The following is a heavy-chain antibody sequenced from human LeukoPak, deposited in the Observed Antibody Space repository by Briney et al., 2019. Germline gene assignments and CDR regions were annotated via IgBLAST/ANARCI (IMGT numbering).Heavy chain of an antibody. CDR1: GFTFSSYA. V-gene: IGHV3-23*01. J-gene: IGHJ4*02. CDR2: ISGSGGGT. Sequence: GGSLRLSCAASGFTFSSYAMSWVRQAPGMGLEWVSAISGSGGGTYYADSVKGRFTISRDNAKNTLYLLMNNLRAEDTAVYYCAKEDSSSSRYYFEYWGQGTLVTVSS. CDR3: AKEDSSSSRYYFEY. D-gene: IGHD6-6*01.